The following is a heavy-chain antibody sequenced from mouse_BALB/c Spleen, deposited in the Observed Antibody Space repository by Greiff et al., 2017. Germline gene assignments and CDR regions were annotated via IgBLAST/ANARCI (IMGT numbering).Heavy chain of an antibody. CDR3: TRNGAYYGNYEGYFDY. J-gene: IGHJ2*01. V-gene: IGHV6-6*02. CDR2: IRLKSNNYAT. D-gene: IGHD2-10*01. CDR1: GFTFSNYW. Sequence: EVKLLESGGGLVQPGGSMKLSCVASGFTFSNYWMNWVRQSPEKGLEWVAEIRLKSNNYATHYAESVKGRFTISRDDSKSSVYLQMNNLRAEDTGIYYCTRNGAYYGNYEGYFDYWGQGTTLTVSS.